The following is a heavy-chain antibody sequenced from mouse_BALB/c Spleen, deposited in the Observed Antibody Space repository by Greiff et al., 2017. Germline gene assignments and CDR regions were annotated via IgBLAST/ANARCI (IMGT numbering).Heavy chain of an antibody. CDR1: GYTFTSYW. Sequence: LQQPGSELVRPGASVKLSCKASGYTFTSYWMHWVKQRPGQGLEWIGNIYPGSGSTNYDEKFKSKATLTVDTSSSTAYMQLSSLTSEDSAVYYCTRGARATAMDYWGQGTSVTVSS. CDR2: IYPGSGST. CDR3: TRGARATAMDY. V-gene: IGHV1S22*01. J-gene: IGHJ4*01. D-gene: IGHD3-1*01.